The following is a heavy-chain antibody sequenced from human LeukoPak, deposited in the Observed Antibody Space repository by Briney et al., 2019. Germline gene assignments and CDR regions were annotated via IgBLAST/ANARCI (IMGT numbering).Heavy chain of an antibody. Sequence: GGSLRLSCAASGFTFSNYCIHWVRQAPGKGLEWVSYISSSGSTIYYADSVKGRFTISRDNAKNSLYLQMNSLRAEDTAVYYCARGLGYSYGYGTFDIWGQGPLVTVSS. CDR2: ISSSGSTI. V-gene: IGHV3-48*04. J-gene: IGHJ3*02. CDR1: GFTFSNYC. D-gene: IGHD5-18*01. CDR3: ARGLGYSYGYGTFDI.